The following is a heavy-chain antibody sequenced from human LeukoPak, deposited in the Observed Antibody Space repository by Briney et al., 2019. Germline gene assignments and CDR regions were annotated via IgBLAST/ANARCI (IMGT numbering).Heavy chain of an antibody. CDR1: GFTFSSYDMSSYA. V-gene: IGHV3-23*01. D-gene: IGHD2-2*01. J-gene: IGHJ4*02. CDR3: AKMATEVPSYYFDY. Sequence: AGGSLRLSCAASGFTFSSYDMSSYAMTWVRQAPGKGLEWVSAISGTGANTCYVDSVKGRFTISRDNSKNTMYLQMNGLRAEDTAVYYCAKMATEVPSYYFDYWGQGTLVTVSS. CDR2: ISGTGANT.